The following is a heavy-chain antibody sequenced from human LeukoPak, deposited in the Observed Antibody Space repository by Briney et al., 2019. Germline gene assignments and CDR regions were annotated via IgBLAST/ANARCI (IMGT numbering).Heavy chain of an antibody. CDR2: MNPNSGNT. CDR1: GGTFSSYA. D-gene: IGHD2-2*01. Sequence: ASVKVSCKASGGTFSSYAINWVRQATGQGLEWMGWMNPNSGNTGYAQKFQGRVTMTRNTSISTAYMELSSLRSEDTAVYYCARSPIVVVPAARGWAFDIWGQGTMVTVSS. CDR3: ARSPIVVVPAARGWAFDI. V-gene: IGHV1-8*02. J-gene: IGHJ3*02.